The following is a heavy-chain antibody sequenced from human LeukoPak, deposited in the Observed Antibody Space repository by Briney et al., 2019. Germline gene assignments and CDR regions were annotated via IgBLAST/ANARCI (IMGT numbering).Heavy chain of an antibody. CDR3: ARGRYYYDSSGYYRGYYFDY. J-gene: IGHJ4*02. D-gene: IGHD3-22*01. V-gene: IGHV3-30-3*01. CDR2: ISYDGSNK. Sequence: PGRSLRLSCAASGFTFSSYAMHWVRQAPGKGLEWVAVISYDGSNKYYADSVKGRFTISRDNSKNTLYLQMNSLRAEDTAVYDCARGRYYYDSSGYYRGYYFDYWGQGTLVTVSS. CDR1: GFTFSSYA.